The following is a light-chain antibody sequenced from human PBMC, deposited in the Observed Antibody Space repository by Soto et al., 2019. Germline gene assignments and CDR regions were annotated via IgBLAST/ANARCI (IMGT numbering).Light chain of an antibody. J-gene: IGKJ2*01. CDR3: QQYYSPQYT. Sequence: DIVMTQSPDSLAVSLGERATINCKSSQSVLYSSNNKNYLAWYQQKPGQPPKLLIYWASTRESGVPDRFSGSGSGTDFTLTISSLQAEDVAVYYCQQYYSPQYTFGQGTKLEIK. CDR2: WAS. V-gene: IGKV4-1*01. CDR1: QSVLYSSNNKNY.